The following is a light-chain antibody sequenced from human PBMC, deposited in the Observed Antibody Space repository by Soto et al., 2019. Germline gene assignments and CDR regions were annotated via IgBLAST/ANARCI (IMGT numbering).Light chain of an antibody. Sequence: QSVLTQPPSVSGAPGQRVTISCTGSGSNIGAGYDVHWYQELPGTAPKLLIYDNNNRPSGFPDRFSGSKSGTSGSLTITALQAEDEADYYCQSYDDTRSGSVFGTGTKLTVL. V-gene: IGLV1-40*01. CDR3: QSYDDTRSGSV. J-gene: IGLJ1*01. CDR1: GSNIGAGYD. CDR2: DNN.